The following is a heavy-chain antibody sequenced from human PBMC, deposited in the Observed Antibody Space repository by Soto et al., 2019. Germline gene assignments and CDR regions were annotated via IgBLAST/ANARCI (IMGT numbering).Heavy chain of an antibody. D-gene: IGHD3-9*01. CDR3: ARDQGYYDTLTGPPSHYYGMDV. J-gene: IGHJ6*02. CDR2: IYTSGST. Sequence: SVILSLRNTFSGFSRSSHCWSLLRPPAGKGLEWIGRIYTSGSTNYNPSLKSRVTMSVDTSKNQFSLKLSSVTAADTAVYYCARDQGYYDTLTGPPSHYYGMDVWGQGTTVNVS. CDR1: GFSRSSHC. V-gene: IGHV4-4*07.